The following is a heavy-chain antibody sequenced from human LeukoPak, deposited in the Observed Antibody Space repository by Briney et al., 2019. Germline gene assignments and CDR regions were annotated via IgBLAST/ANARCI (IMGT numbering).Heavy chain of an antibody. CDR3: ARVSSITGTDDY. J-gene: IGHJ4*02. CDR2: IKHDGSDK. CDR1: GFTFSSYW. V-gene: IGHV3-7*02. D-gene: IGHD1-20*01. Sequence: PGGSLRLSCAASGFTFSSYWMSWVRQAPGKGLEWVANIKHDGSDKYYVDSVKGRFTISRDNAKNSLYLQMNGMRAEDTAVYFCARVSSITGTDDYWGQGTLVTASS.